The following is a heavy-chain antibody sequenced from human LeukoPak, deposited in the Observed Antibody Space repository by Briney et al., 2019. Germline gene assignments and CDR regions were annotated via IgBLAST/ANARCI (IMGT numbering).Heavy chain of an antibody. V-gene: IGHV4-34*01. D-gene: IGHD6-13*01. CDR1: GGSFSGYY. CDR2: INHSGST. Sequence: SETLSLTCAVYGGSFSGYYWSWIRQPPGKGLEWIGEINHSGSTNYNPSLKSRVTISVDTSKNQFSLKLSSVTAADTAVYYCARGRIAEAGSWGYWGQGTLVTVSS. J-gene: IGHJ4*02. CDR3: ARGRIAEAGSWGY.